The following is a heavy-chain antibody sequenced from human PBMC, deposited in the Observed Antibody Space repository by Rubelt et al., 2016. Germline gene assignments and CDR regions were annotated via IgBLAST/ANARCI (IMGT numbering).Heavy chain of an antibody. CDR2: IYYSGST. D-gene: IGHD3-10*01. J-gene: IGHJ4*02. Sequence: QLQLQESGPGLVKPSETRSLTCTVSGGSISSSSYYWGWIRQPPGKGLEWIGSIYYSGSTYYNPSLKCRVTISVDTSKNQFSLKLSSVTAADTAVYYCARGMVASFGESPLDYWGQGTLVTVSS. CDR3: ARGMVASFGESPLDY. V-gene: IGHV4-39*07. CDR1: GGSISSSSYY.